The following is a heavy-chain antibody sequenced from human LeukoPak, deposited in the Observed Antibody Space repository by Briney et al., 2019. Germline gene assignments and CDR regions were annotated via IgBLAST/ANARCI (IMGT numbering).Heavy chain of an antibody. V-gene: IGHV1-69*04. CDR2: IIPLLGVA. J-gene: IGHJ4*02. D-gene: IGHD4/OR15-4a*01. CDR1: GGIFSSYT. CDR3: AREHLTGLLDY. Sequence: SVKVCCKASGGIFSSYTFSRVRQAPGPGLEWMGRIIPLLGVANYAQKFQGRVTIIADKSTSTAYMELSSLRSEDTAVYYCAREHLTGLLDYWGQGTLVTVSS.